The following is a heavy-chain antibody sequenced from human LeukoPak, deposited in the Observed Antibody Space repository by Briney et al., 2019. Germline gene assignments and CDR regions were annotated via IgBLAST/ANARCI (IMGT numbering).Heavy chain of an antibody. CDR2: FYPEDGET. D-gene: IGHD6-19*01. J-gene: IGHJ4*02. Sequence: ASVKVSCKISGYTLTELSMHWVRQAPGTALEWMGSFYPEDGETMYAQRFQGRVTMTEDTSTDTAYMELSSLRSEDTAVYYCATTRPYSSGWSYFDYWGQGTLVTVSS. V-gene: IGHV1-24*01. CDR3: ATTRPYSSGWSYFDY. CDR1: GYTLTELS.